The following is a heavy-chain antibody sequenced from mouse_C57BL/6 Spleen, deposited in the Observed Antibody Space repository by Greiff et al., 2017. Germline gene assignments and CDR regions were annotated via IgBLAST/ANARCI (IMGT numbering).Heavy chain of an antibody. Sequence: QVQLQQSGAELARPGASVKLSCKASGYTFTSYGISWVKQRTGQGLEWIGEIYPRSGNTYYNEKFKGQATLTADKSSSTAYMELRSLTSEDSAVYIGARGDYDGDYYAMDYWGQGTSVTVSS. J-gene: IGHJ4*01. CDR2: IYPRSGNT. CDR1: GYTFTSYG. V-gene: IGHV1-81*01. D-gene: IGHD2-4*01. CDR3: ARGDYDGDYYAMDY.